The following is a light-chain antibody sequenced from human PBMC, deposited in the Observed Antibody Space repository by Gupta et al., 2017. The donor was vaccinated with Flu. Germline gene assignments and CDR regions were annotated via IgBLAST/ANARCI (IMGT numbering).Light chain of an antibody. V-gene: IGKV3-15*01. CDR3: QQYNGWPPAYT. J-gene: IGKJ2*01. CDR2: GTS. Sequence: EIVMTQSPATLSVSPGERATLSCRASQSISSNLAWYQRKPGQAPRLLIYGTSTRATGIPARFSGSGSGTEFTLTISSLQSEDFAVYYCQQYNGWPPAYTFGQGTKLEIK. CDR1: QSISSN.